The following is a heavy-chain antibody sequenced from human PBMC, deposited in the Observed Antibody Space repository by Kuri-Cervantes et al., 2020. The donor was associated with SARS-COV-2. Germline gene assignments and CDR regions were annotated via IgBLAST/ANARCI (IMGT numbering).Heavy chain of an antibody. Sequence: GSLRLSCAVYGGSFSGYYWSWIRQPPGKGLEWIGEINHSGSTNYNPSLKSRVTISVDTTKNQFSLKLSSVTAADTAVYYCARGRDKRYSSGSDYYYGIDVWGQGTTVTVSS. CDR1: GGSFSGYY. D-gene: IGHD6-19*01. CDR2: INHSGST. CDR3: ARGRDKRYSSGSDYYYGIDV. J-gene: IGHJ6*02. V-gene: IGHV4-34*01.